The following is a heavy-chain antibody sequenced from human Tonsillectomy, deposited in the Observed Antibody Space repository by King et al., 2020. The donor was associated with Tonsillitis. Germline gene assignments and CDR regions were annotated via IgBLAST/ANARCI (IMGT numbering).Heavy chain of an antibody. CDR1: GGSISSSSYY. V-gene: IGHV4-39*01. CDR2: MYNSGST. J-gene: IGHJ2*01. CDR3: ARQGDSGWYNWYFDL. Sequence: QLQESGPGLVKPSETLSLTCTVSGGSISSSSYYWGWIRQPPGKGLEWIGNMYNSGSTYYNPSLKSRVTISVDTSKNQFSLKLSSVTAADTAVYYCARQGDSGWYNWYFDLWGRGTLVTVSS. D-gene: IGHD6-19*01.